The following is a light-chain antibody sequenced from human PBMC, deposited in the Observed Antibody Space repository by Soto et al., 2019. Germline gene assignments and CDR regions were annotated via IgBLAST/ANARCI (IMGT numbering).Light chain of an antibody. CDR3: MQALQSPRT. CDR1: QRLLHSNGHNY. J-gene: IGKJ2*01. CDR2: LGS. Sequence: DGVMTQSPLSLPVTPGEPASISCRSSQRLLHSNGHNYLVWYLQKPGQSPQLLIYLGSNRASGVPDRFSGSGSGTDFTLKISRVEAEDVGVYYCMQALQSPRTFGQGTKLEIK. V-gene: IGKV2-28*01.